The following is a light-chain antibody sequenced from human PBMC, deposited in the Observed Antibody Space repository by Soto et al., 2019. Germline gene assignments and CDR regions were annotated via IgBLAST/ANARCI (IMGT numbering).Light chain of an antibody. J-gene: IGKJ5*01. CDR3: QQRSNWPPIT. CDR2: DAS. CDR1: QSIGSY. Sequence: EIVLTQSPATLSLSPGERATLSCRASQSIGSYLAWYQQKPGQAPRLLIYDASNRATGIPARFSGSGSETDFTLTISNLEHEDFAVYYCQQRSNWPPITFGQGTRLEIK. V-gene: IGKV3-11*01.